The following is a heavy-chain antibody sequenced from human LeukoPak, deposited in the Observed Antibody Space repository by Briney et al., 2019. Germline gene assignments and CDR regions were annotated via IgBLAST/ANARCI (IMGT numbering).Heavy chain of an antibody. V-gene: IGHV3-21*01. D-gene: IGHD6-13*01. CDR2: ISGSSSYI. Sequence: GGSLRLSCAASQFTFSNYNMNWVRQAPGKGLEWVSSISGSSSYIYYADSVKGRFTISRDNAKNSLYLQMNSLRAEDTAVYYCARDSYSSTCDYWGQGTLVTVSS. CDR3: ARDSYSSTCDY. CDR1: QFTFSNYN. J-gene: IGHJ4*02.